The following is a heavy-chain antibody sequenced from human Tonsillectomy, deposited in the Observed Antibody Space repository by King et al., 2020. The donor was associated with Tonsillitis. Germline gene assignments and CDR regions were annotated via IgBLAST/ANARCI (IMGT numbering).Heavy chain of an antibody. CDR3: ARDAGAPYYYTSRGALDT. Sequence: VQLVESGGGLIKPGGSLRLSCAASGFILTGSVMNWVRQAPGKGLEWVSSITSSSSHIYYADSVKGRFTTSRDNAKNSLFLHMNSLRAEDTAVYYCARDAGAPYYYTSRGALDTWGQGTMVTVSS. CDR1: GFILTGSV. CDR2: ITSSSSHI. V-gene: IGHV3-21*01. J-gene: IGHJ3*02. D-gene: IGHD3-22*01.